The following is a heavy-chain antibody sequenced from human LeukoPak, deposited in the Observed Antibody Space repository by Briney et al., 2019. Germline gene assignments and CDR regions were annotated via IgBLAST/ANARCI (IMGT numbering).Heavy chain of an antibody. D-gene: IGHD5-18*01. V-gene: IGHV3-7*01. Sequence: PGGSLRLSCAASGFTFSSYWMSWVRQAPGKGVEWVANIKQDGSEKYYVDSVKGRFTISRDNAKNSLYLQMNSLRAEDTAVYYCAREDPRRIQLWLKAFDIWGQGTMVTVSS. CDR1: GFTFSSYW. J-gene: IGHJ3*02. CDR2: IKQDGSEK. CDR3: AREDPRRIQLWLKAFDI.